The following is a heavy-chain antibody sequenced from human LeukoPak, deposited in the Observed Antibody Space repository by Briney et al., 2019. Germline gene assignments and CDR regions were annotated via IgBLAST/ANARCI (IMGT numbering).Heavy chain of an antibody. V-gene: IGHV3-30*06. D-gene: IGHD3-10*01. CDR3: ARDSTYYYDSGSSGPHYFDN. CDR1: GFTFSSYA. Sequence: GGSLTLSCAASGFTFSSYAMSWVRQAPGKGLEWVSLISSGGTYEYNADSVKGRFTISRDNSKNTLYLQLNSLRAEDTAVYYCARDSTYYYDSGSSGPHYFDNWGQGTLVTVSS. J-gene: IGHJ4*02. CDR2: ISSGGTYE.